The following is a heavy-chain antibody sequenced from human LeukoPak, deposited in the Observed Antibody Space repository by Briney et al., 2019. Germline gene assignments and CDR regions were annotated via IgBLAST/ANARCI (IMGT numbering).Heavy chain of an antibody. V-gene: IGHV3-74*01. Sequence: GGSLRLSCAASGFTFSTSWMHWFRQPPGTGLVWVSRIDTDGRTTGYADSVRGRFTISRDNAKNTLYLQKNGMRAEDTAVYYCAKDLTWNTADYWGQGTLVTVSS. J-gene: IGHJ4*02. CDR2: IDTDGRTT. CDR3: AKDLTWNTADY. D-gene: IGHD1/OR15-1a*01. CDR1: GFTFSTSW.